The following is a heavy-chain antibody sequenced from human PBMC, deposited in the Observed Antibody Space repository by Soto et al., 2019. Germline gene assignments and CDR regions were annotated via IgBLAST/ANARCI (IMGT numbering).Heavy chain of an antibody. CDR3: ARGQRIGVITTWFDY. V-gene: IGHV4-34*01. CDR2: IDHSGST. D-gene: IGHD3-22*01. Sequence: PSETLSLTCAVYIGSFSGYSWSWIRQPPGKGLEWIGEIDHSGSTNYNPSLKSRVTISVDTSKNQFSLKLSSVTAADTAAYYCARGQRIGVITTWFDYWGQGTLVTVSS. J-gene: IGHJ4*02. CDR1: IGSFSGYS.